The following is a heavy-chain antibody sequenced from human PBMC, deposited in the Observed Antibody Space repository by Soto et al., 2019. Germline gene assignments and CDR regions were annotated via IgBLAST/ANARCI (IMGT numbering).Heavy chain of an antibody. J-gene: IGHJ4*02. Sequence: TLSLTCTVSGGSVSSGEYYWTWIRQAPGKGLEWIGFTYYNGATSYNPSLMNRLSISVDEFKNQFSLRLSSVSAADTAVYYCERGLGDARYDFWGQGTLVTVSS. CDR3: ERGLGDARYDF. V-gene: IGHV4-30-4*01. D-gene: IGHD4-17*01. CDR1: GGSVSSGEYY. CDR2: TYYNGAT.